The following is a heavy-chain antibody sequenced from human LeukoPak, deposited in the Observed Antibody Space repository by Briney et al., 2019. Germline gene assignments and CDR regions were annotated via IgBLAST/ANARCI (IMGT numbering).Heavy chain of an antibody. Sequence: GGSLRLSCAASGFTFSNAWMSWVRQAPGKGLEWIGRIKTKTDGGTTDYAAPVKSRFTLSRDDSKNTLYLQMNSLKTEDTAVYYCARCRSSSWYGVDYWGQGTLVTVSS. D-gene: IGHD6-13*01. V-gene: IGHV3-15*01. J-gene: IGHJ4*02. CDR2: IKTKTDGGTT. CDR1: GFTFSNAW. CDR3: ARCRSSSWYGVDY.